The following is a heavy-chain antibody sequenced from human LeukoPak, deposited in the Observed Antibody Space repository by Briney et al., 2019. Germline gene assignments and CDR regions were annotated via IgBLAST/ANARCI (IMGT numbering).Heavy chain of an antibody. J-gene: IGHJ4*02. V-gene: IGHV3-23*01. CDR2: ITGSGDTT. CDR1: GCIFRNYA. D-gene: IGHD3-9*01. Sequence: GASLRLSCAASGCIFRNYAMSWVRQAPGKGLEWVSAITGSGDTTYYADPVKGRFTISRDNSKNTLYVEMNTLRAEDTAVYYCAKWGDYDILTGYYVSELWGQGTLVTVSS. CDR3: AKWGDYDILTGYYVSEL.